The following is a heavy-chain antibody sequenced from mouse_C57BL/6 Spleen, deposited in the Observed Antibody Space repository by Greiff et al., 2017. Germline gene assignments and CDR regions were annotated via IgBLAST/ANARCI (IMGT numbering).Heavy chain of an antibody. CDR1: GFTFSSYA. CDR2: ISDGGSYT. D-gene: IGHD3-2*02. CDR3: ARDSSGYDRYYFDY. V-gene: IGHV5-4*01. Sequence: EVQGVESGGGLVKPGGSLKLSCAASGFTFSSYAMSWVRQTPEKRLEWVATISDGGSYTYYPDNVKGRFTISRDNAKNNLYLQMSHLKSEDTAMYYCARDSSGYDRYYFDYWGQGTTLTVSS. J-gene: IGHJ2*01.